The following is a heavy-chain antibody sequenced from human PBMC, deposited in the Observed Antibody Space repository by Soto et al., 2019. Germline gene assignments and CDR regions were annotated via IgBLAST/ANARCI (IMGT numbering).Heavy chain of an antibody. Sequence: SETLSLTCAVYGGSFSGYYWSWIRQPPGKGLEWIGEINHSGSTNYNPSLKSRVTISVDTSKNQFSLKLSSVTAADTAVYYCARRRGYYGSGKPNFFDIWGQGTMVTVSS. CDR1: GGSFSGYY. V-gene: IGHV4-34*01. CDR2: INHSGST. D-gene: IGHD3-10*01. J-gene: IGHJ3*02. CDR3: ARRRGYYGSGKPNFFDI.